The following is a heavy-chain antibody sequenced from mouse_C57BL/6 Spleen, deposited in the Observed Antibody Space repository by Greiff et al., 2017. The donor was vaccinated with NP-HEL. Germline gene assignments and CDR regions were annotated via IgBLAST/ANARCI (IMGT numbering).Heavy chain of an antibody. CDR2: IYPGDGDT. CDR1: GYAFSSSW. Sequence: QVQLKESGPELVKPGASVKISCKASGYAFSSSWMNWVKQRPGKGLEWIGRIYPGDGDTNYNGKFKGKATLTADKSSSTAYMQLSSLTSEDSAVYFCARREIYYDYDEAWFAYWGQGTLVTVSA. J-gene: IGHJ3*01. V-gene: IGHV1-82*01. CDR3: ARREIYYDYDEAWFAY. D-gene: IGHD2-4*01.